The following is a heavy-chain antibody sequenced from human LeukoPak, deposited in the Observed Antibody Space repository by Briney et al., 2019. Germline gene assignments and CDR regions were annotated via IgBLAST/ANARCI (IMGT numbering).Heavy chain of an antibody. Sequence: SETLSLTCTASGYSISSSSYYWGWIRQPPGKGLEWIGSIYYSGSTYYNPSLKSRVTISVDTSKKQFSLKLSSVTAADTAVYYCAREKIGYYDSSGRGWFDPWGQGTLVTVSS. J-gene: IGHJ5*02. CDR3: AREKIGYYDSSGRGWFDP. V-gene: IGHV4-39*07. CDR1: GYSISSSSYY. D-gene: IGHD3-22*01. CDR2: IYYSGST.